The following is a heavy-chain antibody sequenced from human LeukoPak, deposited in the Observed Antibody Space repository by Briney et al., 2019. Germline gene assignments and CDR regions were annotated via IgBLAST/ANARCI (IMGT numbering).Heavy chain of an antibody. CDR1: GYTFTSYA. CDR2: INAGNGNT. CDR3: ARSVVLLWFGEPQPFDP. D-gene: IGHD3-10*01. Sequence: GASVTVSCKASGYTFTSYAMHWVRQAPGQRLEWMGWINAGNGNTKYSQKFQGRVTITRDTSASTAYMELSSLRSEDTAVYYCARSVVLLWFGEPQPFDPWGQGTLVTVSS. J-gene: IGHJ5*02. V-gene: IGHV1-3*01.